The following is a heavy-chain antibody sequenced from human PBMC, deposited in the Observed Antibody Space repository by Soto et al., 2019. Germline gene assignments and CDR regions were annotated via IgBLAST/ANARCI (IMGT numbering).Heavy chain of an antibody. D-gene: IGHD1-26*01. J-gene: IGHJ5*02. CDR3: ARVATGSYNWFDP. CDR1: GFTFTSYW. CDR2: INSDGTTT. Sequence: EVQLVESGGGLVQPGGSLRLSCAASGFTFTSYWMHWVRQAPGMGLMWVSGINSDGTTTTYADSVKGRFTISRDNAKNTLYLQRNSLRAEDTAVYYCARVATGSYNWFDPWGPGTLVTVSS. V-gene: IGHV3-74*01.